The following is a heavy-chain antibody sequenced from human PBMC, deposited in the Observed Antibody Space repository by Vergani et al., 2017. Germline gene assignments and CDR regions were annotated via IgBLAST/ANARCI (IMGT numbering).Heavy chain of an antibody. CDR2: ISWNSGAV. CDR3: ARDRGCATISCYFSLAFDY. V-gene: IGHV3-9*01. Sequence: EVDLVESGGGLAQPGGSLRLSCEASGITFWKFGMHWVRQGPGKGLEWVSGISWNSGAVDYADSVRGRFTISRDNAKNSLFLEMNGLRAEDTAVYYCARDRGCATISCYFSLAFDYRGLGTLVSVSS. CDR1: GITFWKFG. D-gene: IGHD2-2*01. J-gene: IGHJ4*02.